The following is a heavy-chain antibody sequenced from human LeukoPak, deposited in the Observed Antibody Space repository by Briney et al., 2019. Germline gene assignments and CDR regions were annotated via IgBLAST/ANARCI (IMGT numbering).Heavy chain of an antibody. Sequence: GASVKVSCKASGYTFTSYDINWVRQATGQGLEWMGWMNPNSGNTGYAQKFQGRVTITRNTSISTAYMELSSLRSEDTAVYYCARLRPDSRYCSGGSCKYYYYYYYMDVWGKGTTVTISS. CDR1: GYTFTSYD. CDR3: ARLRPDSRYCSGGSCKYYYYYYYMDV. V-gene: IGHV1-8*03. D-gene: IGHD2-15*01. J-gene: IGHJ6*03. CDR2: MNPNSGNT.